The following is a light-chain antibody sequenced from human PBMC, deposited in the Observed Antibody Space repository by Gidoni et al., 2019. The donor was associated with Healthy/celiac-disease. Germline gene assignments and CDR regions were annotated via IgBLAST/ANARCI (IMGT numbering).Light chain of an antibody. Sequence: IQMTQSPSSLSASVGDRVTITCQASQDISNYLNWYQQKPGKAPKLLFYDASNLETGVPSRFSGSGSGTDFTFTIISLQPEDIATYYCQQYDNLPRTFGGGTKVEIK. CDR3: QQYDNLPRT. J-gene: IGKJ4*01. V-gene: IGKV1-33*01. CDR1: QDISNY. CDR2: DAS.